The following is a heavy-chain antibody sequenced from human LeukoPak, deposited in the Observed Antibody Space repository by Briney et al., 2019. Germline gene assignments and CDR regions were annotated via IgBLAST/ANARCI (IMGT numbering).Heavy chain of an antibody. CDR1: GFTFSSYG. CDR3: ARNEKWVRDY. D-gene: IGHD1-26*01. Sequence: PGGSLRLFCAASGFTFSSYGMHWVRQAPGKGLEWVAVISYDGSNKYYADYEKGRFTISKDNTKSTLYLQMNSLRAEDTAVYYCARNEKWVRDYWGQGTLVSVSS. CDR2: ISYDGSNK. J-gene: IGHJ4*02. V-gene: IGHV3-30*03.